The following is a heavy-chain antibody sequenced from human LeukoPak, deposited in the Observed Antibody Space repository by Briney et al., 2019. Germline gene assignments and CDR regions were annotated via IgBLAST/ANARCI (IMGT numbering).Heavy chain of an antibody. CDR3: ARGDSSGWYGPDAFDT. CDR2: IYSGGST. CDR1: GFTFSSYA. V-gene: IGHV3-53*04. J-gene: IGHJ3*02. Sequence: GGSLRLSCAASGFTFSSYAMSWVRQAPGKGLEWVSVIYSGGSTYYADSVKGRFTISRHNSKNTLYLQMNSLRAEDTAVYYCARGDSSGWYGPDAFDTWGQGTMVTVSS. D-gene: IGHD6-19*01.